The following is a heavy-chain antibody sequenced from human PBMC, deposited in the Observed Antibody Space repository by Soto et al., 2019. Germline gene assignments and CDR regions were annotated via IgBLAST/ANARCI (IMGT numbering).Heavy chain of an antibody. D-gene: IGHD6-6*01. V-gene: IGHV1-2*02. CDR2: INPNSGGT. CDR3: ARGVSSSNGGWFDP. Sequence: ASVKVSCKASGYTFTGYYMHWVRQAPGQGLEWMGWINPNSGGTNYAQKFQGRVTMTRDTSISTAYMELSRLRSDDTAVYYCARGVSSSNGGWFDPWGQGTLVTVSS. J-gene: IGHJ5*02. CDR1: GYTFTGYY.